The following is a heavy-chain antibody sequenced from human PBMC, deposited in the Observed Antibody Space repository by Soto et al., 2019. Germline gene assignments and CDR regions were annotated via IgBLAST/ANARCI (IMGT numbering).Heavy chain of an antibody. V-gene: IGHV3-33*01. CDR3: ARSAYYYDSSGSIDY. Sequence: GVSLRLSCAAFGCTFSSYGRHRVLQAPGKGLEWVAVIWYDGSNKYYADSVKGRFTISRDNSKNTLYLQMNSLRAEDTAVYYCARSAYYYDSSGSIDYWGQGTLVTVSS. J-gene: IGHJ4*02. CDR1: GCTFSSYG. CDR2: IWYDGSNK. D-gene: IGHD3-22*01.